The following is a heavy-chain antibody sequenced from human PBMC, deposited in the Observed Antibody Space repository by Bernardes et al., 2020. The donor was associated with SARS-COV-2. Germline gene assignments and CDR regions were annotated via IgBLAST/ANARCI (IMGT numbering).Heavy chain of an antibody. J-gene: IGHJ4*02. Sequence: GSLSLSCAASGVTLTRNHMNWVRPAPGKGLEWISVIYIGGSAYYADSVRGRFTVSRDNSANTVFLQMSSLRAEDTAVYYCARDRGGDGYSHFDLWGQGTLVTVSS. CDR3: ARDRGGDGYSHFDL. V-gene: IGHV3-53*01. D-gene: IGHD5-18*01. CDR2: IYIGGSA. CDR1: GVTLTRNH.